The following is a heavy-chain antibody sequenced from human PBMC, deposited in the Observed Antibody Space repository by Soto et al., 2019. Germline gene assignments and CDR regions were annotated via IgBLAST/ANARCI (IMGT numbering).Heavy chain of an antibody. CDR1: GFTVSSNY. Sequence: TGGSLRLSCAASGFTVSSNYMSWVRQAPGKGLEWVSVIYSGGSTYYANSVKGRFTISRHNSKNTLYLQMNSLRAEDTAVYYCARDRSTYAFDIWGQGTMVTVSS. CDR3: ARDRSTYAFDI. J-gene: IGHJ3*02. V-gene: IGHV3-53*04. D-gene: IGHD3-16*01. CDR2: IYSGGST.